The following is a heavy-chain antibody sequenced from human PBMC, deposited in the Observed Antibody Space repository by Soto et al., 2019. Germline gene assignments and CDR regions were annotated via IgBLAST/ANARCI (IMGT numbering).Heavy chain of an antibody. Sequence: AETLSLTCSVSCGSFRGFYWTCIRHSPGKGLEWLGDINHVGITNYNPSLKSRVSIPVDTSKSQFSLKLSSVTAADTAVYYCARAHDFWGGRQQPIDSWGQGTLVTVSS. CDR1: CGSFRGFY. CDR3: ARAHDFWGGRQQPIDS. J-gene: IGHJ4*02. V-gene: IGHV4-34*01. D-gene: IGHD3-3*01. CDR2: INHVGIT.